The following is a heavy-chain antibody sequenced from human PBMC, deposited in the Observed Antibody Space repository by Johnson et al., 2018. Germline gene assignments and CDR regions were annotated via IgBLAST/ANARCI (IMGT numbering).Heavy chain of an antibody. J-gene: IGHJ3*02. Sequence: QVQLVESGGGVVHPGRSLRLSCAASGFTFSSYGMHWVRQAPGKGLEWAAVISYDGTNKYYEDSVKGRFTISRDNSKNTLYLQMNSLRAEDTAVYYCAKESYTSGWHYAFDIWGQGTLVTVSS. CDR2: ISYDGTNK. CDR1: GFTFSSYG. CDR3: AKESYTSGWHYAFDI. V-gene: IGHV3-30*18. D-gene: IGHD6-19*01.